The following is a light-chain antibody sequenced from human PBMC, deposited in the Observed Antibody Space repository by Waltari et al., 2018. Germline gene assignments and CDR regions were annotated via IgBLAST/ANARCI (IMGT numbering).Light chain of an antibody. V-gene: IGKV3-20*01. CDR1: QRVSNNY. Sequence: EIVLTQSPGTRSLSPGERAHLSGRASQRVSNNYLACYQHKSGQAPRLLIYGASSKAAGIPDRFSGSGSGTDFTLIISRLDPEDIAVYYCLQYGSSPRTFGQGTKVEVK. CDR3: LQYGSSPRT. J-gene: IGKJ1*01. CDR2: GAS.